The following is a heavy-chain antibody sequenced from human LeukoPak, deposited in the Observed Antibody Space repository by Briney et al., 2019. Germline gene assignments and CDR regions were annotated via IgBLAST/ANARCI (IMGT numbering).Heavy chain of an antibody. CDR2: INAGNGNT. CDR3: ARVGGTSPDTAMAADY. V-gene: IGHV1-3*01. Sequence: GASVKVSCKASGYTFTSYAMNWVRQAPGQGLEWMGWINAGNGNTKYSQKFQGRVTITRDTSASTAYMELSSLRSEDTAVYYCARVGGTSPDTAMAADYWGQGTLVTVSS. D-gene: IGHD5-18*01. J-gene: IGHJ4*02. CDR1: GYTFTSYA.